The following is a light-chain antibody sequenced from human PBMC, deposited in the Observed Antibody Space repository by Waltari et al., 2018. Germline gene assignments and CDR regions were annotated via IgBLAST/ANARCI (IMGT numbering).Light chain of an antibody. Sequence: QSALTQPPSASGSPGQSVTISCTGTSRDVGGSKYVSWYQLHPGKAPRLIIYEVNRRPAGVPDRFAGAKSGNTASLTVSGLQAEDEADYYCSSYAVSNNLLFGGGTKLTVL. V-gene: IGLV2-8*01. CDR2: EVN. J-gene: IGLJ2*01. CDR1: SRDVGGSKY. CDR3: SSYAVSNNLL.